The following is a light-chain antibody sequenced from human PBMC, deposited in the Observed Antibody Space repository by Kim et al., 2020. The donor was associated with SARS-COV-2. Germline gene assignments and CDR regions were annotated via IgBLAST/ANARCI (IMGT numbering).Light chain of an antibody. CDR2: DAA. Sequence: EIVLTQSPATLSLSPGEIAILSCRASQSVGRYLTWHQQKPGQAPRLLIFDAANRATGIPARFSGSGSGTDFTLTISSLEPEDFAVYYCQQSSNWPLTFGGGTKVDIK. CDR1: QSVGRY. CDR3: QQSSNWPLT. V-gene: IGKV3-11*01. J-gene: IGKJ4*01.